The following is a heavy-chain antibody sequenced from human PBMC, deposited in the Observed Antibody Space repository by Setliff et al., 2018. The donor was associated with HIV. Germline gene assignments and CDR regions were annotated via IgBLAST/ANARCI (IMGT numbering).Heavy chain of an antibody. V-gene: IGHV1-69*13. CDR1: GGTLSNYV. J-gene: IGHJ3*02. Sequence: SSVKVSCKTSGGTLSNYVITWVRQAPGQGLEWMGMIIPMYNIPAYAQRFQGRVTFTADESTSTAYRELSSVSSEDTAVYYCARDQPGVAAAAFGGGSAWSDEGFDIWGQGTMVTVSS. CDR2: IIPMYNIP. D-gene: IGHD6-13*01. CDR3: ARDQPGVAAAAFGGGSAWSDEGFDI.